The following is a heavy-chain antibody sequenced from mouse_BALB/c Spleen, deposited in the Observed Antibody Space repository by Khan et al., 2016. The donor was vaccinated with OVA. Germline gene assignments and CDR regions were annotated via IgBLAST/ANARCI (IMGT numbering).Heavy chain of an antibody. CDR2: IFPGTGTT. Sequence: QVQLQQPGAELVKPGASVKLSCKTSGYTFTSYWIQWVKQRLGQGLGWIGQIFPGTGTTYYNENFKGKATLTVDTSSSTAYMQVSSLTSDDSVVYFCARGYFGNYEFVYWGQGTLVTVSP. D-gene: IGHD2-1*01. CDR1: GYTFTSYW. V-gene: IGHV1S132*01. J-gene: IGHJ3*01. CDR3: ARGYFGNYEFVY.